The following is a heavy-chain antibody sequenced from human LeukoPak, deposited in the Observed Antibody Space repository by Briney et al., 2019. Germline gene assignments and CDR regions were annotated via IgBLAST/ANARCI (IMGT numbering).Heavy chain of an antibody. CDR2: MNPNSGNT. Sequence: ASVKVSCKASGYTFTSYDINWVRQATGQGLEWMGWMNPNSGNTVYAQKFQGRVTMTRNTSISTAYMVLSSLRSEDTAVHYCARGYIYSRGYYFDYWGQGTLVTVSS. V-gene: IGHV1-8*01. CDR1: GYTFTSYD. CDR3: ARGYIYSRGYYFDY. J-gene: IGHJ4*02. D-gene: IGHD3-22*01.